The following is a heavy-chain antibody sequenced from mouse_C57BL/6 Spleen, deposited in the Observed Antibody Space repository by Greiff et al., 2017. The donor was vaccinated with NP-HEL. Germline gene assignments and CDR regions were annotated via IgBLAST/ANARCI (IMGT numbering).Heavy chain of an antibody. Sequence: EVQLVESGGGLVKPGGSLKLSCAASGFTFSDYGMHWVRQAPEKGLEWVAYISSGSSTIYYADTVKGRFTLSRDNAKNTLFLQMTSLRSEDTAMYYCARNDYGSRGAMDYWGQGTSVTVSS. D-gene: IGHD1-1*01. CDR1: GFTFSDYG. V-gene: IGHV5-17*01. J-gene: IGHJ4*01. CDR3: ARNDYGSRGAMDY. CDR2: ISSGSSTI.